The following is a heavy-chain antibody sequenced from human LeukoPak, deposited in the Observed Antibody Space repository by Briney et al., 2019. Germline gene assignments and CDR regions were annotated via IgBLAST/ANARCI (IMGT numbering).Heavy chain of an antibody. CDR3: ASAPGGAAFDY. CDR2: IIPIFGTA. V-gene: IGHV1-69*05. J-gene: IGHJ4*02. Sequence: GASVKVSCKASGGTFSSYAISWVRQAPGQGLEWMGGIIPIFGTANYAQKLQGRVTITTDESTSTAYMELSSLRSEDTAVYYCASAPGGAAFDYWGQGTLVTVSS. D-gene: IGHD4/OR15-4a*01. CDR1: GGTFSSYA.